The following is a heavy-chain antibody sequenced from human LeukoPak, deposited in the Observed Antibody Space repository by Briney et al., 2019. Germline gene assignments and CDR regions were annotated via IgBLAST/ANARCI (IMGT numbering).Heavy chain of an antibody. J-gene: IGHJ4*02. Sequence: QSGGSLRLSCTTSGFNFGDYGLSWFRHAPGKGLEWVSLIRSKTYGGAAEYATSVKGRFTISRDDSKSIAYLQMNSLKTEDTAMYYCARDEYSSSAGYFDYWGQGTLVTVSS. CDR2: IRSKTYGGAA. V-gene: IGHV3-49*03. CDR1: GFNFGDYG. D-gene: IGHD6-6*01. CDR3: ARDEYSSSAGYFDY.